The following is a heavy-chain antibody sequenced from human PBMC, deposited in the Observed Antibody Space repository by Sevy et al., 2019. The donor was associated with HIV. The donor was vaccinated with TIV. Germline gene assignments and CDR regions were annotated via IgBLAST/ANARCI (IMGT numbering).Heavy chain of an antibody. CDR1: GDSVSSYRAS. CDR2: TYYRSKWFN. J-gene: IGHJ6*02. Sequence: SQTLSLTCAISGDSVSSYRASWNWIRQSPSRGLEWLGRTYYRSKWFNDYATSVKSRITINADTPKNQFSLQLNSVTPEDTAVYYCAERTNDVYYYGMDVWAQGTTVTVSS. CDR3: AERTNDVYYYGMDV. V-gene: IGHV6-1*01.